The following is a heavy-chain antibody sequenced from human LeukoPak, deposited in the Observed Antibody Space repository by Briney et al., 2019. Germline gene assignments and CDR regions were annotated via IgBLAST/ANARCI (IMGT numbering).Heavy chain of an antibody. J-gene: IGHJ3*02. V-gene: IGHV3-49*03. CDR3: TRAWNYDSGLFDI. CDR1: GFTFGDYA. Sequence: GGSLRLSCTASGFTFGDYAMSWFRQAPGKGLEWVGFIRSKAYGGTTEYAASVKGRFTISRDDSKSIAYLQMNSLKTEDTAVYYCTRAWNYDSGLFDIWGQGTMVTVSS. CDR2: IRSKAYGGTT. D-gene: IGHD3-16*01.